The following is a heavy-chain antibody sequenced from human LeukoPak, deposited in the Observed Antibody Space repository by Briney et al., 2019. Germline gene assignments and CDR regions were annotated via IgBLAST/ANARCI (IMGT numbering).Heavy chain of an antibody. D-gene: IGHD3-22*01. Sequence: PGGSLRLSCAASGFTFSSYVMSWVRQAPGKGLGWVSTISGSGGSTYYADSVKGRFTISRDNSKNTLYLQMNSLRAEDTAVYYCATYYDRSAYFDYWGQGTLVTVSS. CDR2: ISGSGGST. CDR1: GFTFSSYV. CDR3: ATYYDRSAYFDY. V-gene: IGHV3-23*01. J-gene: IGHJ4*02.